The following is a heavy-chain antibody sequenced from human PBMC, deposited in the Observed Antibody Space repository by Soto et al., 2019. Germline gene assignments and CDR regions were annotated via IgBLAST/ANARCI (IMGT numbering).Heavy chain of an antibody. CDR2: IDWDDDK. D-gene: IGHD4-17*01. V-gene: IGHV2-70*11. J-gene: IGHJ3*02. Sequence: SGPTLVNPTQTLTLTCTFSGFSLSTSGMCVSWIRQPPGKALEWLARIDWDDDKYYSTSLKTRLTISKDTSKNQVVLTMTNMDPVDTATYYCARIKVGDYDAAGAFDIWGQGTMVTVSS. CDR3: ARIKVGDYDAAGAFDI. CDR1: GFSLSTSGMC.